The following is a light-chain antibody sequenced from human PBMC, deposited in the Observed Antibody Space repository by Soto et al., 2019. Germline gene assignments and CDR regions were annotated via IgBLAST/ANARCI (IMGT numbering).Light chain of an antibody. CDR1: ESVSSSY. V-gene: IGKV3-20*01. J-gene: IGKJ1*01. CDR3: QQYYDWPWT. Sequence: EIVLRQSPNTLSLSPGERATLSCWASESVSSSYLAWYQQRPGQAPRLLIYGASSRATGIPDRFSGSGSGTDFTLTISSLEPEDFAVYYCQQYYDWPWTFGQGTKVDIK. CDR2: GAS.